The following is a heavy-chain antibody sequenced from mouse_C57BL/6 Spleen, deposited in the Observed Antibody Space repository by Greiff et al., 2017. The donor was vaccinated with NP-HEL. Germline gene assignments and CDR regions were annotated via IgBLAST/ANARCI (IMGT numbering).Heavy chain of an antibody. CDR1: GYTFTSYW. Sequence: VQLQQSGAELVKPGASVKLSCKASGYTFTSYWMHWVKQSPGRGLEWIGRIDTNSGGTKYNEKFKSKATLTVDKPSSTAYMKLSSLTSEDSAVYYCARSWDTTVVANWGQGTLVTVSA. V-gene: IGHV1-72*01. CDR3: ARSWDTTVVAN. J-gene: IGHJ3*01. CDR2: IDTNSGGT. D-gene: IGHD1-1*01.